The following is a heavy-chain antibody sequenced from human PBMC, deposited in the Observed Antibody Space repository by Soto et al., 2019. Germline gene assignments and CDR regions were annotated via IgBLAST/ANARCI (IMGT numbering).Heavy chain of an antibody. J-gene: IGHJ5*02. CDR2: IYYSGST. Sequence: LSLTCTVSGGSISSGDYYWSWIRQPPGKGLEWIGYIYYSGSTYYNPSLKSRVTISVDTSKNQFSLKLSSVTAADTAVYYCARGGYYDILTGYIRFDPWGQGTLVTVSS. CDR1: GGSISSGDYY. V-gene: IGHV4-30-4*01. D-gene: IGHD3-9*01. CDR3: ARGGYYDILTGYIRFDP.